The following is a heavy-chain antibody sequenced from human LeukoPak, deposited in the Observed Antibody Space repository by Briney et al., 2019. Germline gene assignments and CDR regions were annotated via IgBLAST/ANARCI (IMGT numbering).Heavy chain of an antibody. CDR3: ARDGYFGSDSVTGAGALGDYYMDV. CDR1: GFTFSSYA. J-gene: IGHJ6*03. CDR2: INQVGSEK. V-gene: IGHV3-7*01. D-gene: IGHD3-9*01. Sequence: GGSLRLSCAASGFTFSSYAMTWVRQAPGKGLEWVADINQVGSEKVYVDSVKGRFIISRDNAKNSLSLQMNSLRAEDTAVYYCARDGYFGSDSVTGAGALGDYYMDVWGKGTTVTVSS.